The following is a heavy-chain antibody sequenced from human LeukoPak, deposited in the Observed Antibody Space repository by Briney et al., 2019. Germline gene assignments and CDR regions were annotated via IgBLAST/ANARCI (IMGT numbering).Heavy chain of an antibody. CDR2: IYYSGST. CDR3: ARYGYYDSSDEVMYAFDI. D-gene: IGHD3-22*01. Sequence: SETLSLTCTVSGGSISSYYWSWIRQPPGKGLEWIGYIYYSGSTNYNPSLKSRVTISVDTSKNQFSLKLSSVTATDTAVYYCARYGYYDSSDEVMYAFDIWGQGTMVTVSS. V-gene: IGHV4-59*08. J-gene: IGHJ3*02. CDR1: GGSISSYY.